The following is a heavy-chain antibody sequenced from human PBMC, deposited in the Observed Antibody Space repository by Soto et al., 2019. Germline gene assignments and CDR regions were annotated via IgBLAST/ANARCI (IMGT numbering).Heavy chain of an antibody. CDR1: GYTFTRYL. D-gene: IGHD3-3*01. V-gene: IGHV1-46*03. Sequence: ASVKVSCKASGYTFTRYLMHWVRQAPGQGLEWVGIINPSGGSTSYAQNFQGRVTMTRDTSTSTVYMELSGLRSDDTALYYCARDHPPAPRFAFDYWGQGTLVTVSS. CDR3: ARDHPPAPRFAFDY. CDR2: INPSGGST. J-gene: IGHJ4*02.